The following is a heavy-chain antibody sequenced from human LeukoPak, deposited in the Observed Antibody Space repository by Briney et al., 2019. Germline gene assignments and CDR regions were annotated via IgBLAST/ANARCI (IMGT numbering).Heavy chain of an antibody. D-gene: IGHD2-2*02. CDR1: GGSISSGGYY. CDR3: ARDHCSSTSCYTPFGY. V-gene: IGHV4-31*03. Sequence: SETLSLTCTVSGGSISSGGYYWSWIRQHPGKGLEWIGYIYYSGSTYYNPSLKSRVTISVDTSKNQFSLKLSSVTAADTAVYYCARDHCSSTSCYTPFGYWDQGTLVTVSS. J-gene: IGHJ4*02. CDR2: IYYSGST.